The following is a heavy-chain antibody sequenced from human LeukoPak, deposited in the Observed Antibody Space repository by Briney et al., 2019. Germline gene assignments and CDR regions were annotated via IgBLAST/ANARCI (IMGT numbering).Heavy chain of an antibody. CDR1: GFTFSNAW. CDR3: TTDYYDYVWGSYRPDY. CDR2: IKSKTDGETT. J-gene: IGHJ4*02. V-gene: IGHV3-15*01. Sequence: GGSLRLSCAASGFTFSNAWMTWVRQAPGQGLEWVARIKSKTDGETTDYAAPVKGRFTISRDDSKNTLYLQMNSLKTEDTAVYYCTTDYYDYVWGSYRPDYWGQGTLVTVSS. D-gene: IGHD3-16*02.